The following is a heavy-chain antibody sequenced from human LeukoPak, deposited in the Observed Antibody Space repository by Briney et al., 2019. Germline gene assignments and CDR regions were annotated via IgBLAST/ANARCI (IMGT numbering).Heavy chain of an antibody. CDR3: ARGGDIVVVVAATNLGVY. D-gene: IGHD2-15*01. CDR1: GYTFTDYY. J-gene: IGHJ4*02. V-gene: IGHV1-2*02. CDR2: INPKSGGT. Sequence: ASVKVSCKASGYTFTDYYMHWVRQAPGQGLEWMGWINPKSGGTNFAQKFQGRVTLTRDTSTSTVYMELSSLRSEDTAVYYCARGGDIVVVVAATNLGVYWGQGTLVTVSS.